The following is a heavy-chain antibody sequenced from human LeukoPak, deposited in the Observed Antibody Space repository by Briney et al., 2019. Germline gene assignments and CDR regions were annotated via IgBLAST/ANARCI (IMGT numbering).Heavy chain of an antibody. Sequence: GGSLRLSCGASGFTFSRYSMNWVRQAPGKGLEWVSYISTSSSSIYYIDSVKGRFTISRDNAKNSLYLQLNSLRDEDTAVYYCARWGDGFDIWGQGTMVTVSS. V-gene: IGHV3-48*02. J-gene: IGHJ3*02. CDR2: ISTSSSSI. CDR3: ARWGDGFDI. CDR1: GFTFSRYS. D-gene: IGHD7-27*01.